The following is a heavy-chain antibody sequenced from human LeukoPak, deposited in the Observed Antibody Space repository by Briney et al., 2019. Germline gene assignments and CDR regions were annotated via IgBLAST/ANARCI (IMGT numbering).Heavy chain of an antibody. CDR2: IFYGGST. CDR1: GDSVASYY. CDR3: ARDPDASGAGY. Sequence: PSETLSLTCTVSGDSVASYYWSWIRQPPGKSLEWIGYIFYGGSTNYNPSLKSRVTMSVDTSKNQFSLKLSSVTAADTAVYYCARDPDASGAGYWGQGTLVTVSS. D-gene: IGHD3-10*01. J-gene: IGHJ4*02. V-gene: IGHV4-59*02.